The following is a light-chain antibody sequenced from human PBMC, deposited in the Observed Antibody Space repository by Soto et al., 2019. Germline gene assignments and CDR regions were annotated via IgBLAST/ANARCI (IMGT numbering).Light chain of an antibody. V-gene: IGKV1D-12*01. Sequence: DIQMTQSPSSVSASVGDRVTITCRASQGTSSWLAWYQQKAGKAPKLLIYGASSLQSGVPSRFSGSGSGTDFTLTIGSLQPEDFATYYCQQANSFPLTFGRGTKVEIK. J-gene: IGKJ4*01. CDR2: GAS. CDR1: QGTSSW. CDR3: QQANSFPLT.